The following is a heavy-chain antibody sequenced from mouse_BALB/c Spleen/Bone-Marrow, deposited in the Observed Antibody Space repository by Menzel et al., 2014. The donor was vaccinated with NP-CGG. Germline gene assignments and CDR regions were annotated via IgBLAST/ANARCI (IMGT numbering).Heavy chain of an antibody. CDR1: GYTFTDYN. Sequence: VQLQQSGPELMKPGASVKIPCKASGYTFTDYNMDWVKQSHGKSLEWIGDINPNNGGTIYNQKFKGKATLTVDKSSSTAYMELRSLTSEDTAVYYCASHQLGRFAYWGQGTLVTVSA. V-gene: IGHV1-18*01. D-gene: IGHD4-1*02. CDR2: INPNNGGT. J-gene: IGHJ3*01. CDR3: ASHQLGRFAY.